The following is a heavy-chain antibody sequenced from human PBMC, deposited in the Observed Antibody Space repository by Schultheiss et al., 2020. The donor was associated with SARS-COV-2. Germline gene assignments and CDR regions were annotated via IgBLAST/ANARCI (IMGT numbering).Heavy chain of an antibody. Sequence: SETLSLTCTVSGGSLRNYYWVWIRQPPGKGLEWIGHISYSGSANYNPSLKSRVTISLDSSKNQFSLKLSSVTAADTAVYYCARDYGGNSRRFGGLDYWGQGTLVTVSS. V-gene: IGHV4-59*12. CDR2: ISYSGSA. J-gene: IGHJ4*02. CDR3: ARDYGGNSRRFGGLDY. CDR1: GGSLRNYY. D-gene: IGHD4-23*01.